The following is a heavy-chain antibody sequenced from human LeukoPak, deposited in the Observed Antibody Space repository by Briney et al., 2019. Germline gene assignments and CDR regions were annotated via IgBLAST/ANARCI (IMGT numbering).Heavy chain of an antibody. V-gene: IGHV5-51*01. J-gene: IGHJ5*02. D-gene: IGHD5-18*01. Sequence: GEALKISCKGSGYSFTSYWIGWVRQMPGKGLEWMGIVYPGDSGTRYSPSFQGQVTISADKSISTAYLQWSSLKASDTAMYYCARSGYSYGYYWFDPWGQGTLVTVSS. CDR3: ARSGYSYGYYWFDP. CDR2: VYPGDSGT. CDR1: GYSFTSYW.